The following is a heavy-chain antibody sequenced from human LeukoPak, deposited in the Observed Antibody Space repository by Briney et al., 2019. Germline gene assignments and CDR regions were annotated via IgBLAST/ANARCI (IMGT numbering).Heavy chain of an antibody. V-gene: IGHV1-2*02. CDR3: ARGYGGNSVEIYFDN. CDR1: GYTFACYY. J-gene: IGHJ4*02. CDR2: IKPNSDAT. Sequence: ASVKVSCKASGYTFACYYIHWVRQAPGQGLEWMGCIKPNSDATDYAQKFQGRVTMTSDTSISTAYMELSRLDSDDTAVYYCARGYGGNSVEIYFDNWGQGTLATVSS. D-gene: IGHD4-23*01.